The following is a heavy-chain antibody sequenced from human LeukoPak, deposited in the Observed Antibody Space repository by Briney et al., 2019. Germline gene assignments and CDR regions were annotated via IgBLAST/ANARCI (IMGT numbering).Heavy chain of an antibody. CDR2: IWYDGSNK. V-gene: IGHV3-33*06. CDR3: AKGLSIPSFFDY. CDR1: GFTFSSYG. D-gene: IGHD2/OR15-2a*01. J-gene: IGHJ4*02. Sequence: GGSLRLSCAASGFTFSSYGMHWVRQAPGKGLEWVAVIWYDGSNKYYADSVKGRFTISRDNSKNTLYLQMNSLRGEETAVYYCAKGLSIPSFFDYWGQGTLVTVSS.